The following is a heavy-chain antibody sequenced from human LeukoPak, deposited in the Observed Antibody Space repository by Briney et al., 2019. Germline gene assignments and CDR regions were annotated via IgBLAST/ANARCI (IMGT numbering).Heavy chain of an antibody. CDR3: ARDRGGSYSAIDY. V-gene: IGHV3-48*04. J-gene: IGHJ4*02. D-gene: IGHD2-15*01. Sequence: GGSLRLSCAASGFTFSSYSLNWVRQAPGKGLEWVSFISSSSITIYYADSVKGRFTISRDNAEKSLYLQMNSLRAEDTAVYYCARDRGGSYSAIDYWGQGSLVTVSS. CDR1: GFTFSSYS. CDR2: ISSSSITI.